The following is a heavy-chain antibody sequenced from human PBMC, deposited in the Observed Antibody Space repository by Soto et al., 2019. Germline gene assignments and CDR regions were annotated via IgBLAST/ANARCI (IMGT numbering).Heavy chain of an antibody. CDR2: INPKSGGT. J-gene: IGHJ6*02. Sequence: ASVKVSCKASGYSFTDYHIHWVRQAPGQGLEWLGRINPKSGGTSTAQKFQGWVTMTTDTSISTASMELTRLTSDDTAIHYCARGDSTDCSNGVCSFFYNHDMDVWGQGTTVTVSS. D-gene: IGHD2-8*01. V-gene: IGHV1-2*04. CDR1: GYSFTDYH. CDR3: ARGDSTDCSNGVCSFFYNHDMDV.